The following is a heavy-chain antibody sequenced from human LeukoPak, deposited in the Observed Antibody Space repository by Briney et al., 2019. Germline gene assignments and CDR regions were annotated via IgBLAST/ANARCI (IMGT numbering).Heavy chain of an antibody. J-gene: IGHJ4*02. CDR1: GGSISSYY. CDR2: SHYSGNT. V-gene: IGHV4-59*01. D-gene: IGHD1-26*01. CDR3: ARGQWGFDY. Sequence: SETLSLTCSVSGGSISSYYWSWIRQPPGKGREWIGNSHYSGNTNYNPPLKSRFNISVDTSKNQISLKLSSVYAADTAVYYCARGQWGFDYWGQGTLVTVSS.